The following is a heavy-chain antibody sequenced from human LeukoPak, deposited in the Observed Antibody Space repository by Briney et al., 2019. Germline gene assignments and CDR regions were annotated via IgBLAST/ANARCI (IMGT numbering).Heavy chain of an antibody. CDR3: ARVGGNYDSSGYYYDFDY. CDR1: GYTFTSYG. D-gene: IGHD3-22*01. V-gene: IGHV1-18*01. Sequence: ASVKVSCKASGYTFTSYGISWVRQAPGQGLEWMGWISAYNGNTNYAQKLQGRVTMTTDTSTSTAYMELRSLRSDDTAVYYCARVGGNYDSSGYYYDFDYWGQGTLVTVSS. J-gene: IGHJ4*02. CDR2: ISAYNGNT.